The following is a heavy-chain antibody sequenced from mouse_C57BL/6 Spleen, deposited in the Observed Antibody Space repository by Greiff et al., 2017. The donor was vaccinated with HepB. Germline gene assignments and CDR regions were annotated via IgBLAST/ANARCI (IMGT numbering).Heavy chain of an antibody. CDR1: GYTFTSYW. V-gene: IGHV1-74*01. J-gene: IGHJ4*01. Sequence: QVQLQQPGAELVKPGASVKVSCKASGYTFTSYWMHWVKQTPGQGLEWIGRIHPSDSDTNYNQKFKGKSTLTVDKPSSTAYMQLISLTSEDSSVYYCAIIQDYYGPYAMDYWGQGTSVTVSS. CDR2: IHPSDSDT. D-gene: IGHD1-1*01. CDR3: AIIQDYYGPYAMDY.